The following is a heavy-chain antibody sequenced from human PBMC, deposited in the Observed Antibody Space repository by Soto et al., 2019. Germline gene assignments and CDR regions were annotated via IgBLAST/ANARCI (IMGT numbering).Heavy chain of an antibody. CDR1: EYSVASNSAA. CDR2: TYYRSKWYN. Sequence: QTLSLTCAISEYSVASNSAAWNLIRQSPSRGLEWLGRTYYRSKWYNDYAVSVKSRITINPDTSKNQFSLQLNSVTPEDTAVYYCARALPNYDILTGYYLDPFDYWGQGTLVTVSS. D-gene: IGHD3-9*01. CDR3: ARALPNYDILTGYYLDPFDY. J-gene: IGHJ4*02. V-gene: IGHV6-1*01.